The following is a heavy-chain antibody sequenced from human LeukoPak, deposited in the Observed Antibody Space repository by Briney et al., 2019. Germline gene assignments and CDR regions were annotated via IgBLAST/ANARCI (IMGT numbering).Heavy chain of an antibody. V-gene: IGHV3-23*01. CDR1: GFTFSNYA. CDR3: AKDTSAWWYHRAYMNV. J-gene: IGHJ6*03. D-gene: IGHD2-15*01. CDR2: ISGSGDTT. Sequence: GGSLRLSCAASGFTFSNYAMRRVRQAPGGGLEWVSAISGSGDTTFHADSVKGRFTTSRDNSKNTLSLRMSGLRVEDSAVYFCAKDTSAWWYHRAYMNVWGTGTTVTVSS.